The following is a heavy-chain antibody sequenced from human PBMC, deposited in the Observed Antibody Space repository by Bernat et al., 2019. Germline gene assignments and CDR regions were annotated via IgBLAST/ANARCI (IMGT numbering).Heavy chain of an antibody. CDR2: MNPNSGNT. D-gene: IGHD6-13*01. J-gene: IGHJ4*02. Sequence: QVQLVQSGAEVKKPGASVKVSYKASGYTFTSYDINWVRQATGQGLEWMGWMNPNSGNTGYAQKFQGRVPMTRNTSISTAYMELSSLGSEDTAVYYCARGRVSVRPPKYSSSWYGLVYWGQGTLVTVSS. CDR1: GYTFTSYD. CDR3: ARGRVSVRPPKYSSSWYGLVY. V-gene: IGHV1-8*01.